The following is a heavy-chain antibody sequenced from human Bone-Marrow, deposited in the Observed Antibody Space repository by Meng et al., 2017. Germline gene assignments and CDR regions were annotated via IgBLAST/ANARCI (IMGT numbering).Heavy chain of an antibody. CDR1: GGSISSGGYY. Sequence: QGQRQGAGPGLVKPSQTLSLTCTGSGGSISSGGYYWSWIRQHPGKGLEWIGYIYYSGSTYYNPSLKSRVTISVDTSKNQFSLKLSSVTAADTAVYYCARHVDTAMVTGWYFDLWAVAPWSPSPQ. D-gene: IGHD5-18*01. J-gene: IGHJ2*01. CDR3: ARHVDTAMVTGWYFDL. V-gene: IGHV4-31*03. CDR2: IYYSGST.